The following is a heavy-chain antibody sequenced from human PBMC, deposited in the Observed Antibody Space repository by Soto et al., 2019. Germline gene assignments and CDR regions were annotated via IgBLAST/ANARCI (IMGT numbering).Heavy chain of an antibody. J-gene: IGHJ6*02. CDR3: TRDRVKIRGGYYHYYGMDV. Sequence: DVQLEESGGGLVTPGGSLRLSCVASEFTFSVYSMNWVRQAPGKGLEWVSSISSGSSYIYYADSVKGRFTISRDNDKSSLFLHMNSLRVDDTAVYYCTRDRVKIRGGYYHYYGMDVWGQGTTVTVSS. CDR1: EFTFSVYS. CDR2: ISSGSSYI. V-gene: IGHV3-21*02. D-gene: IGHD3-10*01.